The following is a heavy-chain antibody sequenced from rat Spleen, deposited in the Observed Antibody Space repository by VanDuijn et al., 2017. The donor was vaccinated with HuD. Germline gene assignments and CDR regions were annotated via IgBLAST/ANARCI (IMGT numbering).Heavy chain of an antibody. CDR1: GFIFSNYD. J-gene: IGHJ2*01. CDR3: AVAGYGY. Sequence: EVQLVESGGGLVQPGRSLKLSCAASGFIFSNYDMAWVRQAPTKGLEWVASINYDGGGTYYRDSVKGRFTISRDNAENIVYLQMNSLKSEDTATYYCAVAGYGYWGQGVMVTVSS. V-gene: IGHV5-20*01. CDR2: INYDGGGT. D-gene: IGHD1-7*01.